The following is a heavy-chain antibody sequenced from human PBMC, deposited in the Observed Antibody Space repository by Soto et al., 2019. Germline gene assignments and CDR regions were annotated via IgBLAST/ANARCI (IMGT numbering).Heavy chain of an antibody. V-gene: IGHV2-5*02. CDR2: IYWDDDK. Sequence: SGPTLVNPTQTLTLTCTFSGFSLSTSGVGVGWIRQPPGKALEWLALIYWDDDKRYSPSLKSRLTITKDTSKNQVVLTMTNMDPLDTATYYCAHRRCSSGWCDFDYWGQGTLVTVSS. J-gene: IGHJ4*02. D-gene: IGHD6-19*01. CDR3: AHRRCSSGWCDFDY. CDR1: GFSLSTSGVG.